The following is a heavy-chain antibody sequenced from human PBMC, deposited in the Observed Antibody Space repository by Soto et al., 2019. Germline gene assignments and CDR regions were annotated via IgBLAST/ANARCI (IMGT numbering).Heavy chain of an antibody. CDR1: GGTFSSYT. Sequence: QVQLVQSGAEVKKPGSSVKVSCKASGGTFSSYTISWVRQAPGQGLEWMGRIIPILGIANYAQKFQGRVTIXXEKSPSTADMELSSVRSEDTAVYYGASGGNSAFELWGQGTTVTVSS. D-gene: IGHD2-21*02. CDR3: ASGGNSAFEL. V-gene: IGHV1-69*02. J-gene: IGHJ3*01. CDR2: IIPILGIA.